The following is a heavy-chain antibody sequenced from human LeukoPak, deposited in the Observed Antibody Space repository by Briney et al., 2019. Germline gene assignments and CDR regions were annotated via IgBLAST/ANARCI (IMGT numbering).Heavy chain of an antibody. J-gene: IGHJ4*02. CDR1: GFRFSSFA. D-gene: IGHD4-17*01. CDR2: VSGSATNT. V-gene: IGHV3-23*01. CDR3: AKTGALRPPDY. Sequence: PGGSLRLSCAASGFRFSSFAVSWVRQAPGKGLEWVSGVSGSATNTFYADSVKDRFTISRDNSMNTVYLQMNSLRVEDTAVYYCAKTGALRPPDYWGQGTLVTVSS.